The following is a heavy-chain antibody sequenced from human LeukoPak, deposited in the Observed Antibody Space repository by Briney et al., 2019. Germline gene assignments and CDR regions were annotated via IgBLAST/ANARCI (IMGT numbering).Heavy chain of an antibody. D-gene: IGHD2-15*01. CDR1: GFTFSSYA. V-gene: IGHV3-23*01. CDR2: ISGSGGST. Sequence: GGFLRLSCAASGFTFSSYAMSWVRQAPGKGLEWASAISGSGGSTYYADSVKGRFTISRDNSKNTLYLQMNSLRAEDTAVYYCAKKGGPIGYFDYWGQGTLVTVSS. CDR3: AKKGGPIGYFDY. J-gene: IGHJ4*02.